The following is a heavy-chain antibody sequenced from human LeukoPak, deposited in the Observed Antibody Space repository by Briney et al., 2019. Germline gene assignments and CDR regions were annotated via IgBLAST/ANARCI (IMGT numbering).Heavy chain of an antibody. CDR2: IHYSGST. J-gene: IGHJ5*02. CDR1: GGSISSSSYY. V-gene: IGHV4-39*01. CDR3: ATTYYDFWSGLT. D-gene: IGHD3-3*01. Sequence: ASETLSLTCTVSGGSISSSSYYWGWIRQPPGKGLEWIGSIHYSGSTYYNPSVKSRVTISVDTSRNQFSLKVTSVTAADTAVYYCATTYYDFWSGLTWGQGTLVTVSS.